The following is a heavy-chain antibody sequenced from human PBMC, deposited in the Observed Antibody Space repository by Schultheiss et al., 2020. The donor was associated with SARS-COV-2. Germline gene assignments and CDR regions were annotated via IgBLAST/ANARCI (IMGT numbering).Heavy chain of an antibody. Sequence: GGSLRLSCAASGFTFSNAWMNWVRQAPGKGLEWVGRIKSKTDGGTTDYAAPVKGRFTISRDDSKNTLYLQMNSLKTEDTAVYYCARSDYYDSSGYLWGQGTLVTVSS. V-gene: IGHV3-15*07. J-gene: IGHJ4*02. D-gene: IGHD3-22*01. CDR3: ARSDYYDSSGYL. CDR2: IKSKTDGGTT. CDR1: GFTFSNAW.